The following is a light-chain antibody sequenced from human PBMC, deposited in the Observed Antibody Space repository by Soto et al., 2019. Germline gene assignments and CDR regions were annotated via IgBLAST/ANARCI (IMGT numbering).Light chain of an antibody. CDR2: EVS. V-gene: IGLV2-23*02. CDR3: CSYVGSSTWV. CDR1: SSDVGSYNL. J-gene: IGLJ3*02. Sequence: QSALTQPASVSGSPGQSITISCTGTSSDVGSYNLVSWYQQHPGKAPKLMIYEVSKRPSGVSNRFSGSKSGNTASLTISGLHAEDEADYYCCSYVGSSTWVFGGGTKVTVL.